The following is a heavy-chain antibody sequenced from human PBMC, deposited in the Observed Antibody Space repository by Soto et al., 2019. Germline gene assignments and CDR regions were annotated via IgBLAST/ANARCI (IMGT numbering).Heavy chain of an antibody. D-gene: IGHD3-10*01. J-gene: IGHJ3*02. Sequence: ASVKVSCKASGYTFTSYAMHWVRQAPGQGLEWMGIINPSGGSTSYAQKFQGRVTMTRDTSTSTVYMELSSLRSEDTAVYYCARAKYYYGSGTQDAFDIWGQGTMVTV. CDR3: ARAKYYYGSGTQDAFDI. V-gene: IGHV1-46*03. CDR1: GYTFTSYA. CDR2: INPSGGST.